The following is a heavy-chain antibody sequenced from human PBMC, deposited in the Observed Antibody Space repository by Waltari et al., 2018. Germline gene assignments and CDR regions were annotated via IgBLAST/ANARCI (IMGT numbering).Heavy chain of an antibody. J-gene: IGHJ6*02. Sequence: ELLVVESGGHSVRPGESQRLSCTAAGFRFDDYAINWVRQAPGKGLEWVSCIGWNGDNIDYADSVKGRFTISRDKAKNSVFLQMNGLKVEDTARYFCAKDLVYNTPGIDVWGRGTTVIVSS. V-gene: IGHV3-9*01. CDR3: AKDLVYNTPGIDV. CDR1: GFRFDDYA. CDR2: IGWNGDNI. D-gene: IGHD1-20*01.